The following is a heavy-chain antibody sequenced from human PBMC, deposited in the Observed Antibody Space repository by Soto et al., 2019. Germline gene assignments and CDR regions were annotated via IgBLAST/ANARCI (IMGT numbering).Heavy chain of an antibody. CDR2: ISAYNGNT. D-gene: IGHD3-3*01. Sequence: ASVKVSCKASGYTFTSYGISWVRQAPGQGLEWMGWISAYNGNTNYAQKLQGRVTMTTDTSTSTAYMELRSLRSDDTAVYYCARGREYDFWSGYEVWFDPWGQGSLVTVSS. J-gene: IGHJ5*02. V-gene: IGHV1-18*01. CDR3: ARGREYDFWSGYEVWFDP. CDR1: GYTFTSYG.